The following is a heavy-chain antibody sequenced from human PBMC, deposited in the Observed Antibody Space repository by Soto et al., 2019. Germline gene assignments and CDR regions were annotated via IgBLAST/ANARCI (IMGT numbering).Heavy chain of an antibody. V-gene: IGHV1-2*04. J-gene: IGHJ6*03. CDR2: INPNSGGT. Sequence: ASVKVSCKASGYTNTGYYMHWVRQANGQGLEWMGWINPNSGGTNYAQKFQGWVTMTRDTSISTAYMELSRLRSDDTAVYYCARGTGYFGHYYYYMDVWGKGTTVTVSS. CDR3: ARGTGYFGHYYYYMDV. CDR1: GYTNTGYY. D-gene: IGHD3-9*01.